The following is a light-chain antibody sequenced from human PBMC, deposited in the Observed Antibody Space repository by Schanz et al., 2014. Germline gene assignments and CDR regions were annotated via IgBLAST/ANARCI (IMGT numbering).Light chain of an antibody. CDR3: QSYDSSLSAWV. CDR2: EAT. CDR1: SSDVGSYKL. J-gene: IGLJ3*02. Sequence: QSALTQPASVSGSPGQSVTISCTGISSDVGSYKLVSWYQQHPGKAPKLMIYEATKRPSGVPDRFSGSKSDTSASLAITGLQAEDEADYYCQSYDSSLSAWVFGGGTKVTVL. V-gene: IGLV2-14*02.